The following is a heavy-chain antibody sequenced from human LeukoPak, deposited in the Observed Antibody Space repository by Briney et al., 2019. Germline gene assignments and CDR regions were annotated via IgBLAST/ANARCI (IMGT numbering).Heavy chain of an antibody. D-gene: IGHD2-2*01. CDR2: IYYSGST. CDR3: ATRRYCSSTSCYYWFDP. J-gene: IGHJ5*02. V-gene: IGHV4-30-4*08. Sequence: SETLSLTCTVSGGSISCGDYYWSWIRQPPGKGLEWIGYIYYSGSTYYNPSLKSRVTISVDTSKNQFSLKLSSVTAADTAVYYCATRRYCSSTSCYYWFDPWGQGTLVTVSS. CDR1: GGSISCGDYY.